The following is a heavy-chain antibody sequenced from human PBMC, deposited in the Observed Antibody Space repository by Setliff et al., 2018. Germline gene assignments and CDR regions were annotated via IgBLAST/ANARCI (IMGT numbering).Heavy chain of an antibody. CDR3: ARGVYCSSTSCSPGLNWFDP. D-gene: IGHD2-2*01. V-gene: IGHV4-34*01. CDR1: VYSISRDCH. CDR2: TNHSGST. J-gene: IGHJ5*02. Sequence: SETLSLTCAVSVYSISRDCHWGWIRQPPGKGLEWIGETNHSGSTNYNPSLKSRVTISVDTSKNQFSLKLSSVTAADTAVYYCARGVYCSSTSCSPGLNWFDPWGQGTLVTVS.